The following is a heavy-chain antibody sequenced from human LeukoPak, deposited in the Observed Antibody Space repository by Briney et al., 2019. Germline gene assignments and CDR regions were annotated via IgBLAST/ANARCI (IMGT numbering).Heavy chain of an antibody. CDR2: ISSSSSTI. CDR3: AREEVATIIDY. V-gene: IGHV3-48*01. D-gene: IGHD5-12*01. J-gene: IGHJ4*02. CDR1: GFTFSSYS. Sequence: GGSLRLSCAASGFTFSSYSMNWVRQAPGKGLEWVSYISSSSSTIYYADSVKGRFTISRDNAKNSLYLQMNSLRAEDTAVYYCAREEVATIIDYWGQGILVTVS.